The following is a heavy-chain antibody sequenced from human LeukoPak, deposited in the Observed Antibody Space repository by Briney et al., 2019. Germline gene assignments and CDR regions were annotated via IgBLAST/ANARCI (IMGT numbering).Heavy chain of an antibody. J-gene: IGHJ4*02. CDR3: AKGTLWSGYCYFDY. D-gene: IGHD3-3*01. CDR1: GFTFSSYA. CDR2: IGGSGGST. V-gene: IGHV3-23*01. Sequence: GGSLRLSCAASGFTFSSYAMSWVRQAPGKGLEWVSGIGGSGGSTYSADSVKGRFTISRDNSKNTLYLQMNSLRAEDTAVYYCAKGTLWSGYCYFDYWGQGTLVTVSS.